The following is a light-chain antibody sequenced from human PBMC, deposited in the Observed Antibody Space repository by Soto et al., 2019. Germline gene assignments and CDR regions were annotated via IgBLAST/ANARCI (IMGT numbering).Light chain of an antibody. Sequence: EIVLTQSPATLSLSPGERVTLSCRASQSVRNYLAWYQQKPGQAPRLLIYDASNRATGIPARFSGSGSGTDFTLTISSLEPVDFAVYYCQQRSSWPLTFGGGTKVEIK. CDR1: QSVRNY. CDR2: DAS. CDR3: QQRSSWPLT. V-gene: IGKV3-11*01. J-gene: IGKJ4*01.